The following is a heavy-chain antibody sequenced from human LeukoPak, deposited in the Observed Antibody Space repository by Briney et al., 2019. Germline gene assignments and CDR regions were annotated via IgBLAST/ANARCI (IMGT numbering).Heavy chain of an antibody. J-gene: IGHJ4*02. CDR1: GGSISSYY. CDR2: IYYSGST. CDR3: ARGRLHLDY. V-gene: IGHV4-59*01. D-gene: IGHD2-15*01. Sequence: SETLSLTCTVSGGSISSYYWSWIRQPPGKGLEWIGYIYYSGSTNYNPSLKGRVTISVDTSKNQFSLKLSSVTAADTAVYYCARGRLHLDYWGQGTLVTVSS.